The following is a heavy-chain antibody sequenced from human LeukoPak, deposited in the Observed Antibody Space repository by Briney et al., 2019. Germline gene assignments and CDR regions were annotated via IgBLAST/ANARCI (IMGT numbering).Heavy chain of an antibody. J-gene: IGHJ4*02. CDR2: ISRGASRT. CDR1: GFTFSNHW. CDR3: AKKTSEYGDGSSPDY. Sequence: PGGSLRLSCAASGFTFSNHWMHWVRQAPGKGLMWVSRISRGASRTDYADSVKGRFTISRDDAKNTLYLQVNSLRVEDTGVYFCAKKTSEYGDGSSPDYWGQGTLVTVSS. V-gene: IGHV3-74*01. D-gene: IGHD4-17*01.